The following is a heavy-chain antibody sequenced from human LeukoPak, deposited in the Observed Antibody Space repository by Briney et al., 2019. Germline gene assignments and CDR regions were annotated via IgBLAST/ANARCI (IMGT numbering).Heavy chain of an antibody. J-gene: IGHJ4*02. Sequence: SSVKVSCKASVGTFSSYAISWVRQAPGQGLEWMGGIIPIFGTANYAQKFQGRVTITADESTSTAYMELSSLRSEDTAVYYCATERIVLMVYAIINYFDYWGQGTLVTVSS. V-gene: IGHV1-69*01. CDR2: IIPIFGTA. CDR1: VGTFSSYA. D-gene: IGHD2-8*01. CDR3: ATERIVLMVYAIINYFDY.